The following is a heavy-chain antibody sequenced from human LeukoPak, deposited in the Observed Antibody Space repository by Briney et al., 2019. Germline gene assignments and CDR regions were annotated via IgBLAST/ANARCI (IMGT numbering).Heavy chain of an antibody. CDR3: ASLSSATPDY. D-gene: IGHD6-13*01. Sequence: AGTLSLTCAVFGGSFSGYYWSWVRQPPGKGLEWIGEINHSGSTNYNPSLKSRVTISVDTSKNQFSLKLSSVTAADTAVYYCASLSSATPDYWGQGTLVTVSP. CDR1: GGSFSGYY. V-gene: IGHV4-34*01. CDR2: INHSGST. J-gene: IGHJ4*02.